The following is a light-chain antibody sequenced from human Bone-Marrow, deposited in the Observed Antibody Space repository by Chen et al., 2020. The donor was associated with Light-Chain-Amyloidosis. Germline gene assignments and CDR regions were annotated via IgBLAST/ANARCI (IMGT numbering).Light chain of an antibody. V-gene: IGKV3-20*01. J-gene: IGKJ1*01. CDR2: GAS. CDR3: LQYGTSPPRT. CDR1: RSISSSH. Sequence: EIVLTQSPGTLSLSPGERATLSCRASRSISSSHLSWYQQKPGQAPRLVIYGASTRATGTPDRFSGSGSGTDFTLTISRLEPEDSAVYFCLQYGTSPPRTFGQGTTVEIK.